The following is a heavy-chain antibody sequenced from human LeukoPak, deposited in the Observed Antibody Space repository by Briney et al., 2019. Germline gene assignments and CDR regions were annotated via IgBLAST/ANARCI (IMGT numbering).Heavy chain of an antibody. J-gene: IGHJ5*02. Sequence: ASVTVSFKASGYTFADYYIHWVRQAPGQGLEWMGWIYPKSGGTNSGHKFQGRVTMTRDTSISTAYMELSRLKFDDTAVYYCARVSTSGYRDWLDPWGQGTLVTVSS. D-gene: IGHD3-9*01. CDR3: ARVSTSGYRDWLDP. CDR1: GYTFADYY. CDR2: IYPKSGGT. V-gene: IGHV1-2*02.